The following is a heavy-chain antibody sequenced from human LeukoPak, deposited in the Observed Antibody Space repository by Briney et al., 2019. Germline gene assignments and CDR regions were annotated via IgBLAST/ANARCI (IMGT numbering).Heavy chain of an antibody. V-gene: IGHV3-15*01. CDR1: GFTFNNAW. Sequence: GGSLRLSCAASGFTFNNAWMNWVRQAPGKGLEWVGRIKSKNVGGTTDYAAPVKGRFTISRDDSKNTVYLQMNSLKIEDTAVYYRTSHAAFDPWGQGTLVTVSS. CDR3: TSHAAFDP. J-gene: IGHJ5*02. CDR2: IKSKNVGGTT.